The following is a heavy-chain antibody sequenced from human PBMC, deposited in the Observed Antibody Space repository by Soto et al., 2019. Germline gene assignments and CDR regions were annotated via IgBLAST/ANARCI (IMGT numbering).Heavy chain of an antibody. D-gene: IGHD2-21*02. CDR3: ARQRTSVVTQAYFDS. V-gene: IGHV4-39*01. Sequence: SETLSLTCTVTGDSVNNRSYYWGWIRQPPGKGLEWIGSIYYSGSTYNNPSLKSRVSMSVDTSKNQFSLKLRSVTAADTALYYCARQRTSVVTQAYFDSWGQGSLVTVSS. CDR1: GDSVNNRSYY. CDR2: IYYSGST. J-gene: IGHJ4*02.